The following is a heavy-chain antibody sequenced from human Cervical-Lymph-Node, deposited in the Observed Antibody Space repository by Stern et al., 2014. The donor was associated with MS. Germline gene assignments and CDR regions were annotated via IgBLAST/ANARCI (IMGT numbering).Heavy chain of an antibody. CDR2: LWYDGNKK. D-gene: IGHD1-7*01. V-gene: IGHV3-33*01. Sequence: VQLVESGGGVVQPGRSLRLSWAASGFPFSNYGMHWVRQAPGKGLEWLAVLWYDGNKKYYAASVKGRFTISRDNSKNPLFLQMSSLTAEDTALYYCARGNWNYEGMGYWGQGTLVTVSS. J-gene: IGHJ4*02. CDR3: ARGNWNYEGMGY. CDR1: GFPFSNYG.